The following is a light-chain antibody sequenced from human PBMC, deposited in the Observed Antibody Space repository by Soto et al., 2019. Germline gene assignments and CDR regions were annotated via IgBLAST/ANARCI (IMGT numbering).Light chain of an antibody. CDR2: DAS. Sequence: DIQMSQSPSSLSASVGDGVVITCRESQTISTYLNWYQQKPGTAPELLIYDASTLQSGVPSRFRGSGSGTDFTLTISNLQPEDFATFYCQQSFSRPMYTFGQGTKVDIK. J-gene: IGKJ2*01. CDR3: QQSFSRPMYT. V-gene: IGKV1-39*01. CDR1: QTISTY.